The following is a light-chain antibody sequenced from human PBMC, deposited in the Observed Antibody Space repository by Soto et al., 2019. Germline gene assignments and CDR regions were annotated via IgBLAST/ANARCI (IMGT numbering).Light chain of an antibody. Sequence: IVMTQSPATLSVSPGERATLSCRASQSVSSNLAWYQQKPGQAPRLLIYDASNRATGIPDRFSGRGSETDFTLTISRLELEDFAVYYCHQYSRPTWTFGQGTKVDIK. J-gene: IGKJ1*01. CDR1: QSVSSN. CDR2: DAS. V-gene: IGKV3D-15*01. CDR3: HQYSRPTWT.